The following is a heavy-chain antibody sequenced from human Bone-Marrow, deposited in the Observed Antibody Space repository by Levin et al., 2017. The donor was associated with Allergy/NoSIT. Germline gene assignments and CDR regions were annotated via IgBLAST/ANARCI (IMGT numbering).Heavy chain of an antibody. CDR3: ARTLYYDDDNGYYQGEGRFDP. J-gene: IGHJ5*02. D-gene: IGHD3-22*01. CDR1: GFSLTTSGMC. Sequence: SGPTLVKPTQTLTLTCTLSGFSLTTSGMCVSWIRQPPGKPLEWLALIDWDGDKYYSTSLKTRLTISKDTSKNQVVLTMTNMDPVDTATYYCARTLYYDDDNGYYQGEGRFDPWGQGTLVTVSS. CDR2: IDWDGDK. V-gene: IGHV2-70*01.